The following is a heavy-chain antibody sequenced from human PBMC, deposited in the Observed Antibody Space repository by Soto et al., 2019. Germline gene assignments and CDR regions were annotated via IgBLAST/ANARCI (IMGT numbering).Heavy chain of an antibody. J-gene: IGHJ4*02. CDR2: INPSGGST. D-gene: IGHD3-10*01. CDR3: ARVQTSMVRGVFYYFDY. V-gene: IGHV1-46*01. Sequence: ASVKVSCKASGYTFTSYYMHWVRQAPGQGLEWMGIINPSGGSTSYAQKFQGRVTMTRDTSTSTVYMELSSLRSEDTAVYYCARVQTSMVRGVFYYFDYSGKGTLATFS. CDR1: GYTFTSYY.